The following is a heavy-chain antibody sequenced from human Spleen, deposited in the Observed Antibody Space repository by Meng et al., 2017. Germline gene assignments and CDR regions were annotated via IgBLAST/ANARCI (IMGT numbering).Heavy chain of an antibody. CDR1: GFTFSRHW. Sequence: GGSLRPSCAASGFTFSRHWMSWVRQAPGKGLEWVANIKQDGSDKYYVDSVKGRFTISRDNAKNSLFLRMNSLRVEDTAVYYCARDGNGGFDCWGQGILVTVSS. D-gene: IGHD1-1*01. CDR2: IKQDGSDK. CDR3: ARDGNGGFDC. V-gene: IGHV3-7*01. J-gene: IGHJ4*02.